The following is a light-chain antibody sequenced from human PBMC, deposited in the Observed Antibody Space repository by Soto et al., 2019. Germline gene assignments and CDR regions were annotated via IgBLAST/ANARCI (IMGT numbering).Light chain of an antibody. V-gene: IGKV3-15*01. CDR1: QSVSSN. CDR3: QQYNNWPPT. Sequence: EIVMTQSPATLSVSPGERATLSCRASQSVSSNLAWYQQKPGQAPRLLIYGASTRATGIPARFSGSGSGTEFNLTISSLQSEDCAVYYCQQYNNWPPTFGQGTKLEIK. CDR2: GAS. J-gene: IGKJ2*01.